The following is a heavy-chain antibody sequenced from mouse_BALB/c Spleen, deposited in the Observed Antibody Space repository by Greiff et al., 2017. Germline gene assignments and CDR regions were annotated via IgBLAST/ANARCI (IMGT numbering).Heavy chain of an antibody. Sequence: EVKLMESGGGLVQPGGSMKLSCVASGFTFSNYWMNWVRQSPEKGLEWVAEIRLKSNNYATHYAESVKGRFTISRDDSKSSVYLQMNNLRAEDTGIYYCTGYRYVGYAMDYWGQGTSVTVSS. J-gene: IGHJ4*01. V-gene: IGHV6-6*02. CDR3: TGYRYVGYAMDY. CDR2: IRLKSNNYAT. CDR1: GFTFSNYW. D-gene: IGHD2-14*01.